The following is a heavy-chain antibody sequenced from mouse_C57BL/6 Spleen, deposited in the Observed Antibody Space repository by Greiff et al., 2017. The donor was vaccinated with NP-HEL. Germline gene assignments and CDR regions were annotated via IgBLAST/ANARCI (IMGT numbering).Heavy chain of an antibody. CDR2: ISRGSSTI. J-gene: IGHJ3*01. CDR3: GKEYDYDGVWFAY. D-gene: IGHD2-4*01. Sequence: VKLVQPGGGFVKPGGSLKLSCAASGFTFSDYGMHWVSQAPGKGLEWVAYISRGSSTIYYADTVKGRFNLSRDNAKNTLFLQMTSLRSEYTVMYYGGKEYDYDGVWFAYWGQGTLVTVSS. V-gene: IGHV5-17*01. CDR1: GFTFSDYG.